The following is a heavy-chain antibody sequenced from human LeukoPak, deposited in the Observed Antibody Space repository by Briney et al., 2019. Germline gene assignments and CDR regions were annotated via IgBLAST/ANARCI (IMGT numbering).Heavy chain of an antibody. J-gene: IGHJ4*02. V-gene: IGHV1-24*01. CDR1: GYTLTELS. CDR3: ATDLGPCGGDCYSGFPFDY. D-gene: IGHD2-21*02. Sequence: ASVKVSCKVSGYTLTELSMHWVRQAPGKGLEWMGGFDPEDGETIYAQKFQGRVTMTEDTSTDTAYMELSGPRSEDTAVYYCATDLGPCGGDCYSGFPFDYWGQGTLVTVSS. CDR2: FDPEDGET.